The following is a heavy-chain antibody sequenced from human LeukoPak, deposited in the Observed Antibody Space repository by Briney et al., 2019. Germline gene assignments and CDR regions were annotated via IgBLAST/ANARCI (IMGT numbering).Heavy chain of an antibody. V-gene: IGHV3-21*01. CDR3: ARGEGAH. CDR2: ISSSSSYI. J-gene: IGHJ4*02. Sequence: GALRLSCAASGFTFSSYSMNWVRQAPGKGLEWVSSISSSSSYIYYADSVKGRFTISRDNAKKSLYLRMNSLRVEDTAVYYCARGEGAHWGQGTLVTVSS. D-gene: IGHD1-26*01. CDR1: GFTFSSYS.